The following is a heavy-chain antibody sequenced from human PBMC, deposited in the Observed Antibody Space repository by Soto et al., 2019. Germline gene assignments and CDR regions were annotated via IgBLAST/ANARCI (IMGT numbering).Heavy chain of an antibody. V-gene: IGHV4-34*01. J-gene: IGHJ5*02. CDR2: INHSGST. CDR3: ARDRLPAMVRGVTLKGWFDP. CDR1: GGSFSGYY. Sequence: QVQLQQWGAGLLKPSETLSLTCAVYGGSFSGYYWSWIRQPPGKGLEWIGEINHSGSTNYNPSLKSRVTISVDTSKNQFSLKLSSVTAADTAVYYCARDRLPAMVRGVTLKGWFDPWGQGTLVTVSS. D-gene: IGHD3-10*01.